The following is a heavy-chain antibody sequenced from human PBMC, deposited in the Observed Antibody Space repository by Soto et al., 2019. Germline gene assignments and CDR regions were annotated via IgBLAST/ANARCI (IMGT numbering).Heavy chain of an antibody. CDR3: ARQGPPSLWFGELLLTEGGMDV. J-gene: IGHJ6*02. D-gene: IGHD3-10*01. Sequence: PGESLKISCQGSGYSFTSYWISWVRQMPGKGLEWMGRTDPSDSYTNYSPSFQGHVTISADKSISTAYLQWSSLKASDTAMYYCARQGPPSLWFGELLLTEGGMDVWGQGTTVTVSS. V-gene: IGHV5-10-1*01. CDR1: GYSFTSYW. CDR2: TDPSDSYT.